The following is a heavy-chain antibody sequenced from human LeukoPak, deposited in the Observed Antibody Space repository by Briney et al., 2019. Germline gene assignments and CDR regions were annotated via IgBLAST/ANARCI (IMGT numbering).Heavy chain of an antibody. CDR1: GVSISSGGYY. D-gene: IGHD3-16*01. Sequence: PSETLSLTCTVSGVSISSGGYYWSWIRQPPGKGLEWIGYIYHSGSTYYNPSLKSRVTISVDRSKNQFSLKLSSVTAADTAVYYCARDGGRFGWFDPWGQGTLVTVSS. CDR3: ARDGGRFGWFDP. V-gene: IGHV4-30-2*01. J-gene: IGHJ5*02. CDR2: IYHSGST.